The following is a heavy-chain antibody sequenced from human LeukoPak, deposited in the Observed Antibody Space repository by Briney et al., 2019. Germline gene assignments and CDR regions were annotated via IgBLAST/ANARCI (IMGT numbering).Heavy chain of an antibody. V-gene: IGHV3-48*03. CDR3: AELGITMIGGV. CDR1: GFTFSTYE. Sequence: GGSLRLSCAASGFTFSTYEMNWVRQAPGKGLEWVSYISSSGNTIYYADSVKGRFTISRDNAKNSLYLQMNSLRAEDTAVYYCAELGITMIGGVWGKGTTVTISS. J-gene: IGHJ6*04. D-gene: IGHD3-10*02. CDR2: ISSSGNTI.